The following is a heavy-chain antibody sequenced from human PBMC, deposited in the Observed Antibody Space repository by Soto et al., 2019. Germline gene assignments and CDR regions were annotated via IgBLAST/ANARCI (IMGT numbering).Heavy chain of an antibody. V-gene: IGHV1-69*08. CDR3: ARGPKPHCYGSGSYYNGYFDY. Sequence: QVQLVQSGAEVKKPGSSVKVSCKASGGTFSSYTISWVRQAPGQGLEWMGRIIPILGRANYAQKFQGRVTSTADKSTRTAYMELSSLRSEDTDVYYCARGPKPHCYGSGSYYNGYFDYWGQGTLVTVSS. D-gene: IGHD3-10*01. J-gene: IGHJ4*02. CDR2: IIPILGRA. CDR1: GGTFSSYT.